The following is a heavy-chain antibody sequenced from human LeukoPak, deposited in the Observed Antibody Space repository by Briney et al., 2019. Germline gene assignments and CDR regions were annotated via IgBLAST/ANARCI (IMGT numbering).Heavy chain of an antibody. V-gene: IGHV3-43*02. D-gene: IGHD3-10*01. CDR1: GFIFRDYA. CDR2: ISWDGNTI. J-gene: IGHJ6*02. Sequence: GGSLSLSCVASGFIFRDYAMHWVRQAPGKGLEWVSLISWDGNTIYYADSVKGRFTISRDNSKNSLYLQMNSLRTEDTALYYCAKDRRCWFGDISYYYGMDVWGQGTTVTVSS. CDR3: AKDRRCWFGDISYYYGMDV.